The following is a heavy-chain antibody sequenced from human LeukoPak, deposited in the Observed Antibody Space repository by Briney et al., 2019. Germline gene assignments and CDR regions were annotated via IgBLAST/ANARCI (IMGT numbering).Heavy chain of an antibody. Sequence: SETLSLTCTVSGGSISSGGYYWSWIRQHPGTGLEWIGYICYSGSTYYNPSLKSRVTISVDTSKNQFSLKLSSVTAADTAVYYCARGAHYYDSSGYYSGYAFDIWGQGTMVTVSS. D-gene: IGHD3-22*01. CDR3: ARGAHYYDSSGYYSGYAFDI. J-gene: IGHJ3*02. CDR1: GGSISSGGYY. V-gene: IGHV4-31*03. CDR2: ICYSGST.